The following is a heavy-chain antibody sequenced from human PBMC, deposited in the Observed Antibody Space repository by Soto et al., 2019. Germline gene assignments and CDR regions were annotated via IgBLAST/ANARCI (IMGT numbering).Heavy chain of an antibody. J-gene: IGHJ4*02. D-gene: IGHD5-18*01. CDR1: GFTFSDYY. Sequence: KLWGSLRLSCAASGFTFSDYYMSWIRQAPGKGLEWVSYISSSGSTIYYADSVKGRFTISRDNAKNSLYLQMNSLRAEDTAVYYCARERTVDTAMVFDYWGQGTLVTVSS. CDR3: ARERTVDTAMVFDY. CDR2: ISSSGSTI. V-gene: IGHV3-11*01.